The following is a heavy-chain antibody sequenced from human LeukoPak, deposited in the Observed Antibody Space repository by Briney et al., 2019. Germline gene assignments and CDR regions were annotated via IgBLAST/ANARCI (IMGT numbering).Heavy chain of an antibody. Sequence: GGSLRLSCAASGFTFSSYGMHWVRQAPGKGLEGVAVISYDGSNKYYADSVKGRFTISRDNSKNTLYLQMNSLRAEDTAVYYCAKDRLMGIAEDYYYGMHVWGKGTTVTLSS. CDR3: AKDRLMGIAEDYYYGMHV. J-gene: IGHJ6*04. CDR2: ISYDGSNK. CDR1: GFTFSSYG. D-gene: IGHD6-13*01. V-gene: IGHV3-30*18.